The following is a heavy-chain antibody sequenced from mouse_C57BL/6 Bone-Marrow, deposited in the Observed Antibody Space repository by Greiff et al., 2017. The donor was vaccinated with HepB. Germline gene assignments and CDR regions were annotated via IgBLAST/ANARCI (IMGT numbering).Heavy chain of an antibody. CDR1: GFNIKDDY. Sequence: VHVKQSGAELVRPGASVKLSCTASGFNIKDDYMHWVKQRPEQGLEWIGWIDPENGDTEYASKFQGKATITADTSSNTAYLQLSSLTSEDTAVYYCTEFPSYDFAYWGQGTLVTVSA. V-gene: IGHV14-4*01. CDR3: TEFPSYDFAY. D-gene: IGHD1-1*01. J-gene: IGHJ3*01. CDR2: IDPENGDT.